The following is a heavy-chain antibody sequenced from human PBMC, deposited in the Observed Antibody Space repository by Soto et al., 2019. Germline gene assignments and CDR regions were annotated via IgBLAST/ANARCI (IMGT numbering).Heavy chain of an antibody. V-gene: IGHV1-69*02. J-gene: IGHJ5*02. D-gene: IGHD2-21*02. CDR3: ATVGGDSVFGGIAP. CDR1: GGSFRSFT. Sequence: VQLVQSGTELKKPGSSVRVSCKTSGGSFRSFTLTWVRQAPGQGLEWIGRIIPILGMAEYAQKFQGSVTITADLFTNTTYMDLRSLRSEDTAVYYCATVGGDSVFGGIAPWGQGTLVSVSS. CDR2: IIPILGMA.